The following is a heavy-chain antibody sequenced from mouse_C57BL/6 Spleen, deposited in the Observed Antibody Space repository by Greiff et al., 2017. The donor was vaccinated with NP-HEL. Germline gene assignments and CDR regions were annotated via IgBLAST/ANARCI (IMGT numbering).Heavy chain of an antibody. V-gene: IGHV1-82*01. Sequence: QVQLQQSGPELVKPGASVKISCKASGYAFSSSWMNWVKQRPGKGLEWIGRIYPGDGDTNYNGKFKGKATLTADKSSSTAYMQLSSLTSEDSAVYFCARGYYYGSSWYYFDYWGQGTTLTVSS. CDR3: ARGYYYGSSWYYFDY. CDR2: IYPGDGDT. J-gene: IGHJ2*01. D-gene: IGHD1-1*01. CDR1: GYAFSSSW.